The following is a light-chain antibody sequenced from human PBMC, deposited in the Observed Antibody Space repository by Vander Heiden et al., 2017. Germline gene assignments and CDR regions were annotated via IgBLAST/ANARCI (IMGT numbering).Light chain of an antibody. CDR2: WAS. V-gene: IGKV4-1*01. Sequence: DIVMTQSPDSLAVPLGERATINCKSSQSVLYSSNNKNDLAWYQHKPGQPPKLLVYWASTRESGVPDRFSGSGSGTDFTLTISSLQAEDVAVYYCQQYYSAPRTFGQGTKVEVK. CDR3: QQYYSAPRT. J-gene: IGKJ1*01. CDR1: QSVLYSSNNKND.